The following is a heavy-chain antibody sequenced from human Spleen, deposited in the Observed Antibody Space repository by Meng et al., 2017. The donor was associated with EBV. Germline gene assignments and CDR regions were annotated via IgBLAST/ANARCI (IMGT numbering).Heavy chain of an antibody. CDR1: GYTFTKYY. D-gene: IGHD3-10*01. CDR3: ATMTSSPPDS. Sequence: EVQMSQPGAEMKKPGATIKISCKVSGYTFTKYYVHWGQQAPGKGLEWMGLVDPQDGDTRYAEKFQGRLTITADTSTDTSYMELSSLGFDDTAVYYCATMTSSPPDSWGQGTLVTVSS. J-gene: IGHJ5*01. CDR2: VDPQDGDT. V-gene: IGHV1-69-2*01.